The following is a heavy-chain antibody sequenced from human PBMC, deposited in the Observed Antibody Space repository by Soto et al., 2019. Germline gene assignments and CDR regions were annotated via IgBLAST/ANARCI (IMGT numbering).Heavy chain of an antibody. D-gene: IGHD6-13*01. CDR1: GGAISFYN. CDR2: SYSSGST. CDR3: ARGDSTTHGDSFDI. V-gene: IGHV4-59*01. J-gene: IGHJ3*02. Sequence: PSETLSLTCTVSGGAISFYNWNWIRQSPGKGLEWIGYSYSSGSTNYNPSLKSRVTISVDTPKNQLSLQLTYVTAADTAVYYCARGDSTTHGDSFDIWGQGTMVTVSS.